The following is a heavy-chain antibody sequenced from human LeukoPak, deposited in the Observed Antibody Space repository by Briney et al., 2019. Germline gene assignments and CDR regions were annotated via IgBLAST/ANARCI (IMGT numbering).Heavy chain of an antibody. D-gene: IGHD3-10*01. V-gene: IGHV4-59*01. J-gene: IGHJ4*02. Sequence: SETLSLTCTVSGGSISSYHWSWIRQPPGKGLEWIGYIYYSGSTNYNPSLKSRVTISVDTSKNQFSLKLSSVTAADTAVYYCARGHRVRGVITFDYWGQGTLVTVSS. CDR1: GGSISSYH. CDR3: ARGHRVRGVITFDY. CDR2: IYYSGST.